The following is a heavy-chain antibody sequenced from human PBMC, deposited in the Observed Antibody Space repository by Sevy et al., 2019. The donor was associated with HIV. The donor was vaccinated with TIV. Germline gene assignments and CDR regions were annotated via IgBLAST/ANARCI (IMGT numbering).Heavy chain of an antibody. Sequence: GGSLRLSCSASGFTFSSYAMHWVRQAPGKGLEYVSAISSNGGSTYYVDSVKGRFTISRDNSKNTLYLQMSSLRAEDTAVYYCVNLGGADYYGSGSSALLAFDIWGQGTMVTVSS. CDR2: ISSNGGST. CDR1: GFTFSSYA. V-gene: IGHV3-64D*06. D-gene: IGHD3-10*01. J-gene: IGHJ3*02. CDR3: VNLGGADYYGSGSSALLAFDI.